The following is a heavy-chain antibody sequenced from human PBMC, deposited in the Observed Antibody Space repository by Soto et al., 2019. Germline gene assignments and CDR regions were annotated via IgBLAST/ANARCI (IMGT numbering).Heavy chain of an antibody. CDR2: SKSDGSST. V-gene: IGHV3-74*01. J-gene: IGHJ4*02. Sequence: EVPLVQSGGGLVQPGGSLRLSCAASEFIWMHWVRQAPGKGLVWVSRSKSDGSSTNYADSVKGRFTISRDNAKNTLYLQMNSLRAEDTAVYYCARNPGSRYGYFDYWGQGAPVTVSS. D-gene: IGHD5-18*01. CDR3: ARNPGSRYGYFDY. CDR1: EFIW.